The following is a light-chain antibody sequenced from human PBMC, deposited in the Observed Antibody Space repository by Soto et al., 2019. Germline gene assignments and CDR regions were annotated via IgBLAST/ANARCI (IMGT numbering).Light chain of an antibody. CDR2: EVS. V-gene: IGLV2-23*02. CDR3: CSYAGSSTFAYV. CDR1: SSDVGSYNL. J-gene: IGLJ1*01. Sequence: QSVLTQPASVSGSPGQSITISCTGTSSDVGSYNLVSWYQQHPGKAPKLMIYEVSKRPSGVPNRFSGSKSGNTASLTISGLQAEDEADYYCCSYAGSSTFAYVFGTGTKVTVL.